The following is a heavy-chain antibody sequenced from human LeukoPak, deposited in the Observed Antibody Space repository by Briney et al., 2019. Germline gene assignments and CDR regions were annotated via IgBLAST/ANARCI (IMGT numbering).Heavy chain of an antibody. CDR2: ITSYNGDT. CDR3: ARDRSGYEGGDY. CDR1: GYTFTSDG. D-gene: IGHD5-12*01. V-gene: IGHV1-18*01. Sequence: GASVKVSCKASGYTFTSDGISWVRQAPGQGLEWVGTITSYNGDTNYTQKFQGRVTMTTDTSTSTAYMELKSLRSDDTAVYYCARDRSGYEGGDYWGQGTLVTVSS. J-gene: IGHJ4*02.